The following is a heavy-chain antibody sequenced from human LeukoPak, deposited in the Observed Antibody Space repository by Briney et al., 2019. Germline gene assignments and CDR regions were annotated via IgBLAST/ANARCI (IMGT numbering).Heavy chain of an antibody. J-gene: IGHJ4*02. V-gene: IGHV4-59*01. CDR2: IYDSGKT. CDR1: GDSISSYY. D-gene: IGHD3-16*01. Sequence: SETLSLTCTVAGDSISSYYWSWIRQPPGKGLEWIGYIYDSGKTNYNASLISRVTISVDTSKNQFSLKLTSVTPADTAVYYCARGGGTLDYWGQGTLVTVSS. CDR3: ARGGGTLDY.